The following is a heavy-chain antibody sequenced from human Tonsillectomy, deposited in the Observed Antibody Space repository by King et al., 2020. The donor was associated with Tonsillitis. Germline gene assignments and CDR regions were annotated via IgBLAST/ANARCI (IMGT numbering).Heavy chain of an antibody. CDR3: ARESGYCSSTSCYYYYYYGMDV. CDR1: GYSISSGYY. Sequence: QLQESGPGLVKPSETLSLTCAVSGYSISSGYYWGWIRQPPGKGLEWIGSIYHSGSTYYNPSLKSRVTISVDTSKNQFSLKLSSVTAADTAVYYFARESGYCSSTSCYYYYYYGMDVWGQGTTVTVSS. V-gene: IGHV4-38-2*02. CDR2: IYHSGST. J-gene: IGHJ6*02. D-gene: IGHD2-2*01.